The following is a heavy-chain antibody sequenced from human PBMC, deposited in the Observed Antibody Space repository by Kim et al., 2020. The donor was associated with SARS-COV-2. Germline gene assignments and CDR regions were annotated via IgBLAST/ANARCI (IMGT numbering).Heavy chain of an antibody. V-gene: IGHV3-48*01. D-gene: IGHD3-16*01. CDR3: AVGGGDY. Sequence: SRSSTIYYADSVEGRFTISRDNAKNSVYLQMNSLRAEDTAVYYCAVGGGDYWGQGTLVTVSS. J-gene: IGHJ4*02. CDR2: SRSSTI.